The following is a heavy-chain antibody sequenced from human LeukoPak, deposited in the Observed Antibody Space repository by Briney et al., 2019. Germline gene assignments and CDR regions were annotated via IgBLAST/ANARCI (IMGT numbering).Heavy chain of an antibody. V-gene: IGHV3-30*04. CDR3: ARAGLAEEWYYYYYMDV. CDR1: GFTFSSYA. CDR2: ISYDGSNK. J-gene: IGHJ6*03. Sequence: GGSLRLSCAASGFTFSSYAMHWVRQAPGKGLEWVAVISYDGSNKYYADSVKGRFTISRDNSKNTLYLQMNSLRAEDTAVYYCARAGLAEEWYYYYYMDVWGKGTTVTVSS. D-gene: IGHD2-8*01.